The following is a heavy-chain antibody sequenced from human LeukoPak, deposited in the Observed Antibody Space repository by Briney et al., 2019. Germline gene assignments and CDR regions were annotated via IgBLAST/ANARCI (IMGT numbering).Heavy chain of an antibody. CDR1: GFTFSSYS. Sequence: PGGSLRLSCAASGFTFSSYSMNWVRRAPGRGLEWVSSISSSSSYIYYADSVKGRFTISRDNAKNSLYLQMNRLRAEDTAVYYCARGSPAYGDYLIDYWGQGTLVTVSS. D-gene: IGHD4-17*01. V-gene: IGHV3-21*01. J-gene: IGHJ4*02. CDR3: ARGSPAYGDYLIDY. CDR2: ISSSSSYI.